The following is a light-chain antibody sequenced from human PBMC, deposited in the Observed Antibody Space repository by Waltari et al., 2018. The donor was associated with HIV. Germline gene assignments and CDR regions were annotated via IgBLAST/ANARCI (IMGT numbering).Light chain of an antibody. CDR2: HAS. V-gene: IGKV3-11*01. CDR1: PSVSW. J-gene: IGKJ5*01. Sequence: EIVLTQSPATLSLSPGERATLSCRASPSVSWLAWYQQKPGQAPRLLIYHASNRAAGIPARFSGSGSGTDFTLTISSLEPEDFAVYYCQRRGNWPITFGQGTRLEIK. CDR3: QRRGNWPIT.